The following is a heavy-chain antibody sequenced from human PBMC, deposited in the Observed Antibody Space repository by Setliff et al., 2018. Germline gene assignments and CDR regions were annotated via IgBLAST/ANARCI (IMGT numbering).Heavy chain of an antibody. J-gene: IGHJ6*03. Sequence: SETLSLTCNVSGGSISSYSWSWIRQAPGKGLEWIGYLYYSGNTNYNPSLKSRVTISGDTSQNYFSLKLTSVTEADTAVYYCARGPPGYYYYMNAWGQGTTVTVSS. CDR1: GGSISSYS. CDR2: LYYSGNT. CDR3: ARGPPGYYYYMNA. V-gene: IGHV4-59*01.